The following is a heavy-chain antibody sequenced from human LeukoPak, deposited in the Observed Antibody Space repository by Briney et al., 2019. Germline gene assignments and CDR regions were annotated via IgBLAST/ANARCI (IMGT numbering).Heavy chain of an antibody. CDR2: ISGSGGST. CDR3: AKVDYDFWSGLYYFDY. Sequence: GASLRLSCAASGFTFSSYAMSWVRQAPGKGLEWVSAISGSGGSTYYADSVKGRFTISRDNSKNTLYLQMNSLRAEDTAVYYCAKVDYDFWSGLYYFDYWGQGTLATVSS. V-gene: IGHV3-23*01. D-gene: IGHD3-3*01. J-gene: IGHJ4*02. CDR1: GFTFSSYA.